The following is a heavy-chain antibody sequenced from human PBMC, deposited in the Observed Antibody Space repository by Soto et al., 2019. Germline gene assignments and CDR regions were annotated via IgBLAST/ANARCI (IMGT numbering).Heavy chain of an antibody. Sequence: EVQLVESGGGLVQPGGSLRLSCAASGFTFTRYWMSWVRQAPGKGLEWVANIKQDGSEKNYVDSVKGRFTISRDNAKNSLYLQMNSLRAEDTAVYYCARTGYCTSTSCYVPFDYWGQGTLVTVSS. V-gene: IGHV3-7*01. CDR2: IKQDGSEK. CDR3: ARTGYCTSTSCYVPFDY. CDR1: GFTFTRYW. D-gene: IGHD2-2*01. J-gene: IGHJ4*02.